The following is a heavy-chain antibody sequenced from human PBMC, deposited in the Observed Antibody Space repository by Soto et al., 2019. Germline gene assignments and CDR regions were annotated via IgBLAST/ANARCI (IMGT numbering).Heavy chain of an antibody. CDR1: GGTFNNYA. J-gene: IGHJ4*02. CDR2: ISPMFGKA. D-gene: IGHD2-2*01. V-gene: IGHV1-69*01. CDR3: ATEVEVHTPVFGF. Sequence: QVQLVQSGAEVKRPGSSVKVSCKASGGTFNNYAINWVRQAPGQGLEWMGDISPMFGKANYAQKFQGRVKFSADDSTATAYLELSSLRSEDTARYYCATEVEVHTPVFGFWGQGSLVTVSS.